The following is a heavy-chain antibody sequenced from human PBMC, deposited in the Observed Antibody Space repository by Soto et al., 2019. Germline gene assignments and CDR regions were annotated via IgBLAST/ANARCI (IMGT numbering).Heavy chain of an antibody. CDR2: IYYSGST. J-gene: IGHJ4*02. CDR3: ARRYDSSGYYFVFAY. CDR1: GGSISSYY. D-gene: IGHD3-22*01. Sequence: QVQLQESGPGLVKPSETLSLTCTVSGGSISSYYWSWIRQPPGKGLEWIGYIYYSGSTNYNPSLKSRVTISVDTSKNQFSLKLSSVTAADTAVYYCARRYDSSGYYFVFAYWGQGTLVTVSS. V-gene: IGHV4-59*08.